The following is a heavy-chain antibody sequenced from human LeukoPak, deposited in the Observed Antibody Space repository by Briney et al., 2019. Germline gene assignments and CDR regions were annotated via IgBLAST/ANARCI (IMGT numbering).Heavy chain of an antibody. CDR3: AREPHTAVVDHWYYYYGMDV. Sequence: ASVKVSCKASGYTFTGYYMHWVRQAPGQGLEWMGWINPNSGGTNYAQKFQGWVTMTRDTSISTAYMELSRLRSDDTAVYYCAREPHTAVVDHWYYYYGMDVWGQGTTVTVSS. J-gene: IGHJ6*02. D-gene: IGHD5-18*01. CDR1: GYTFTGYY. V-gene: IGHV1-2*04. CDR2: INPNSGGT.